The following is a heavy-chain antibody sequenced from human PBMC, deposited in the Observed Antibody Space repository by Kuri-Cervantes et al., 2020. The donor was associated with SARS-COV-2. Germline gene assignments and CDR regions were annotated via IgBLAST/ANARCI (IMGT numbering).Heavy chain of an antibody. J-gene: IGHJ6*02. Sequence: GSLRLSCTVSGGSISSYYWSWIRQPPGKGLEWIGYIYYSGSTNYNPSLKSRVTISLDTSQNQFSLRLTSVTAADTAVYFCARGWGRYSLLDYYYNGMDVWGQGTTVTVSS. CDR1: GGSISSYY. CDR2: IYYSGST. V-gene: IGHV4-59*12. D-gene: IGHD2-15*01. CDR3: ARGWGRYSLLDYYYNGMDV.